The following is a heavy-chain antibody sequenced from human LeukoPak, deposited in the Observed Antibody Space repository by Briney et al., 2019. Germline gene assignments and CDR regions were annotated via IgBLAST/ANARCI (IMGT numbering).Heavy chain of an antibody. D-gene: IGHD2-2*01. CDR2: ISTNGCST. CDR3: ARELGYCSSTSCDPYYYYMDV. CDR1: GFSFSSYS. V-gene: IGHV3-64*01. J-gene: IGHJ6*03. Sequence: GGSLRLSCAASGFSFSSYSMHWVRQAPGKGLEYVSAISTNGCSTYYANSVKGRFTISRDNSKNTLYLQMGSLRAEDMAVYYCARELGYCSSTSCDPYYYYMDVWGKGTTVTVSS.